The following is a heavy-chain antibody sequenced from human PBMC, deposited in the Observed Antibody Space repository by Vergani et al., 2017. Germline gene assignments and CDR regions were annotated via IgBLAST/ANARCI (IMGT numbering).Heavy chain of an antibody. CDR1: GYSFTDYY. CDR3: ARELPYWNYAGY. CDR2: INPNSGGT. D-gene: IGHD2-8*02. J-gene: IGHJ4*02. Sequence: QVQLVQSGAEVEKPGASVKVSCKASGYSFTDYYMHWVRPAPGQGLEWMGWINPNSGGTNYAQKFQGRVTMTRDTSISTAYMELSRLRSDDTAVYYCARELPYWNYAGYWGQGTLVTVSS. V-gene: IGHV1-2*02.